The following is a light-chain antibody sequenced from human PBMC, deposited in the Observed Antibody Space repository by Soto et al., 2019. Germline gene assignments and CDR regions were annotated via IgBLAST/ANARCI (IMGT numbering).Light chain of an antibody. J-gene: IGLJ2*01. V-gene: IGLV1-51*01. CDR2: DNN. Sequence: QSASTQPPSVSAAPGQKVTISCSGSSSNIGNNYVSWYQQLPGTAPKLLIYDNNKRPSGIPDRFSGSKSGTSATLGITGLQTGDEADYYCGTWDSSLSAVVFGGGTKLTVL. CDR3: GTWDSSLSAVV. CDR1: SSNIGNNY.